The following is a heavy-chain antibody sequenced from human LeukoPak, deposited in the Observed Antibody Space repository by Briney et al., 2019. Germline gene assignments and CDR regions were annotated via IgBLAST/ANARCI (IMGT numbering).Heavy chain of an antibody. V-gene: IGHV3-21*01. Sequence: GGSLRLSCAASGFTFSSYSMSWVRQAPGKGLEWVSSISSSSSYIYYADSVKGRFTISRDNAKNSLYLQMNSLRAEDTAVYYCARSRYSSSWLSDYWGQGTLVTVSS. J-gene: IGHJ4*02. CDR1: GFTFSSYS. CDR3: ARSRYSSSWLSDY. CDR2: ISSSSSYI. D-gene: IGHD6-13*01.